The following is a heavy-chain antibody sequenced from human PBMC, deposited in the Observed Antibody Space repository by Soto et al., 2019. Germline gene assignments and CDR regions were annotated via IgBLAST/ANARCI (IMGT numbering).Heavy chain of an antibody. CDR1: GFTFSSYW. J-gene: IGHJ4*02. CDR3: IRGDYDPRAGDYFDY. CDR2: INTDGSIT. V-gene: IGHV3-74*01. D-gene: IGHD3-3*01. Sequence: DVQLVESGGGLVQPGGSLRLSCAVSGFTFSSYWMHWVRQAPGKGLVWVSRINTDGSITNYADSVKGRFTISRDNAKNTLYLQMNSLRAEDTAFYYCIRGDYDPRAGDYFDYWGQGTLVTVSS.